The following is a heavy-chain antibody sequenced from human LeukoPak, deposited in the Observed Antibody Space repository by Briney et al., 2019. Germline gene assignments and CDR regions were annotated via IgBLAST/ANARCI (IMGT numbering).Heavy chain of an antibody. Sequence: SETLSLTCTVSGGSISSGSYYWGWIRQTPGKGLEWIGSIYYSGDSYYNPSLKSRAAIFVDTSRDQFSLDLSYVTAADSALHYCVRHISANTGYFDSCGQGTLVTVSS. CDR1: GGSISSGSYY. CDR3: VRHISANTGYFDS. V-gene: IGHV4-39*01. D-gene: IGHD1-14*01. J-gene: IGHJ4*02. CDR2: IYYSGDS.